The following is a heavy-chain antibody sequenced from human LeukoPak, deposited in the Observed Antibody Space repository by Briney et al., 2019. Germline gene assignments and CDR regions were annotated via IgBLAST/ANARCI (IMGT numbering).Heavy chain of an antibody. D-gene: IGHD3-9*01. CDR2: INPSGGST. Sequence: GASLKVSCKASGYTFTSYYMHWVRQAPGQGLEWMGIINPSGGSTSYAQKFQGGVTMTRNTSISTAYMELSSLRSEDTAVYYCARSIGLRYFDWLPEYYWGQGTLVTVSS. CDR1: GYTFTSYY. CDR3: ARSIGLRYFDWLPEYY. V-gene: IGHV1-46*01. J-gene: IGHJ4*02.